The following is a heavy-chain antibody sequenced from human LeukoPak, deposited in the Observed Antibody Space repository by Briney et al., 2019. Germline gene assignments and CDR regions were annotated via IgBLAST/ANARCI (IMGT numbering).Heavy chain of an antibody. J-gene: IGHJ3*02. Sequence: RGSLELSCAASGITFSTYTMNWVPQAPGKGPELVSSISSTSTYNYYADSVQGRFTSSRDNAETSLFLQMNSLRGEDAAVYYCARGGKNAFDSWGQGTMVTVSS. CDR1: GITFSTYT. CDR2: ISSTSTYN. D-gene: IGHD3-10*01. V-gene: IGHV3-21*01. CDR3: ARGGKNAFDS.